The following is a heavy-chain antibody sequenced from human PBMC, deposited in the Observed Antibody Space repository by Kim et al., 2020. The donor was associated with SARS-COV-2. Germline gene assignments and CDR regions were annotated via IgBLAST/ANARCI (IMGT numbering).Heavy chain of an antibody. J-gene: IGHJ4*02. V-gene: IGHV3-33*06. CDR3: AKPFGTSGSNSYYLDY. D-gene: IGHD1-1*01. Sequence: GGSLRLSCAASGFTFSSYAMHWVRQAPGKGLEWVAVIWYDGSKQYYADSVKGRFTFSRDNSKNTLYLQMDSLRAEDSAVYYCAKPFGTSGSNSYYLDYWGRGTLLTLSS. CDR2: IWYDGSKQ. CDR1: GFTFSSYA.